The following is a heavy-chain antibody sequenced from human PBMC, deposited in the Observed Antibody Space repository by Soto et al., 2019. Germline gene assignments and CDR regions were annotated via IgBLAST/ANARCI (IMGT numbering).Heavy chain of an antibody. CDR1: GFSFSSYA. Sequence: GGSLRLSCTASGFSFSSYAMYWFRQAPGKGLEWVAAITGSGGSKHYADSVKGRFTISRDNSKNTLYLQMNSLRAEDTAVYYCAKDHSTRNAFDIWGQGTMVTVSS. CDR2: ITGSGGSK. D-gene: IGHD1-1*01. V-gene: IGHV3-23*01. CDR3: AKDHSTRNAFDI. J-gene: IGHJ3*02.